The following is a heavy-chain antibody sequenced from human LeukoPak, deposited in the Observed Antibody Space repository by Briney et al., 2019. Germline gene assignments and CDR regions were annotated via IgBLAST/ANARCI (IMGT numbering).Heavy chain of an antibody. J-gene: IGHJ4*02. CDR2: IYYSGST. Sequence: SQTLSLTCAVSGDSMSSGGYYWSWIRQPPGKGLEWIGYIYYSGSTYYNPSLKSRVTISVDTSKNQFSLKLSSVTAADTAVYYCARGGEGDDYWGQGTLVTVSS. V-gene: IGHV4-30-4*01. D-gene: IGHD3-10*01. CDR1: GDSMSSGGYY. CDR3: ARGGEGDDY.